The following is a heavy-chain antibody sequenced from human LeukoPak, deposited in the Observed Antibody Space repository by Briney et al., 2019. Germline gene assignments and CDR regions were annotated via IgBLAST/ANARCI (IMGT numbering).Heavy chain of an antibody. D-gene: IGHD4-17*01. J-gene: IGHJ6*02. Sequence: SVKVSCKASGGTFSSYAISWVRQALGQGLEWMGGIIPIFGTANYAQKFQGRVTITADKSTSTAYMELSSLRSEDTAVYYCARGQGHESDDYGDYYYGMDVWGQGTTVTVSS. CDR1: GGTFSSYA. CDR2: IIPIFGTA. V-gene: IGHV1-69*06. CDR3: ARGQGHESDDYGDYYYGMDV.